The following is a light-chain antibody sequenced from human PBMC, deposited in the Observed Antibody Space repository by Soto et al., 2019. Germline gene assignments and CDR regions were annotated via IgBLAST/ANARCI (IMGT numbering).Light chain of an antibody. CDR3: AAWDDRLKGLYV. CDR1: SSNIGSNT. V-gene: IGLV1-44*01. J-gene: IGLJ1*01. CDR2: SNN. Sequence: QSVLTQPPSASGTPGQRVTISCSGSSSNIGSNTVNWYQQLPGTAPKLLIYSNNQRPSGVPDRFSGSKSGTSASLAISGLQSEDEADYYCAAWDDRLKGLYVFGTGTKVTVL.